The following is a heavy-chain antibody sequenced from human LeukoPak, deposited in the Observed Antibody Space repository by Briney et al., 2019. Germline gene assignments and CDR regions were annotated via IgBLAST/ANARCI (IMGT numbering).Heavy chain of an antibody. J-gene: IGHJ5*02. CDR2: INAGNGYT. CDR3: ARAAYSTSWGWFDP. Sequence: ASVKVSCKASGYTFTSYALHWVRQAPGQRLELMGWINAGNGYTKSSQKFQGRVTISRDTSASTAYMELSSLRSEDTAVYYCARAAYSTSWGWFDPWGQGTLVTVSS. CDR1: GYTFTSYA. D-gene: IGHD6-6*01. V-gene: IGHV1-3*01.